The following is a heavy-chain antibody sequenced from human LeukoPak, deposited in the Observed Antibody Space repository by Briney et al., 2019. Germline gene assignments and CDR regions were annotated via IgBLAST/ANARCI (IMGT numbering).Heavy chain of an antibody. Sequence: GGSLRLSCAASGFTFSSYAMHWVREAPGKGLEWVAVISYDGSNKYYADSVKGRFTISRDNSKNTLYLQMNSLRAEDTAVYYCARVAVAGNLNNWFDHWGQGTLVTVSS. CDR3: ARVAVAGNLNNWFDH. D-gene: IGHD6-19*01. CDR2: ISYDGSNK. V-gene: IGHV3-30-3*01. J-gene: IGHJ5*02. CDR1: GFTFSSYA.